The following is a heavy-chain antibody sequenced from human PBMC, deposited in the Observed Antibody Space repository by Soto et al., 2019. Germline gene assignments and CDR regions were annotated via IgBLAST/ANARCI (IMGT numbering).Heavy chain of an antibody. D-gene: IGHD4-17*01. V-gene: IGHV4-61*01. CDR3: ARTTAVPNTLRSRYFFDY. CDR1: ICSVCNKTHY. Sequence: PSETLSLTCSVSICSVCNKTHYWSWIRQPPVKSLWWIGYVYYSWTTNYIPSLKSRVTISVDLSKIQFSLRLSSVTTADTALYYFARTTAVPNTLRSRYFFDYWGQGTLVTVSS. J-gene: IGHJ4*02. CDR2: VYYSWTT.